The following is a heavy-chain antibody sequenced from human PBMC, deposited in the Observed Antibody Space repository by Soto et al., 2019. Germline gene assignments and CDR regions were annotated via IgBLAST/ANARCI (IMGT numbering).Heavy chain of an antibody. D-gene: IGHD5-12*01. V-gene: IGHV3-33*08. Sequence: GGSLRLSCAASGFTFSSYGMNWVRQAPGKGLEWVAVIWYDGSNKYYADSVKGRFTISRDNSKKTLYLQMNSLRAEDAAAYYSARGAMDSGYDFDYWGQGTLVTVSS. CDR2: IWYDGSNK. J-gene: IGHJ4*02. CDR3: ARGAMDSGYDFDY. CDR1: GFTFSSYG.